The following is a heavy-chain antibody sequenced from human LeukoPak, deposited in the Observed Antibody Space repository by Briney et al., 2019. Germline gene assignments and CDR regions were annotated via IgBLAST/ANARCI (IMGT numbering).Heavy chain of an antibody. CDR1: DDSIISSDYY. CDR2: IYHSGST. J-gene: IGHJ3*02. D-gene: IGHD1-26*01. CDR3: AGRVGDSAFDI. Sequence: PSETLSLTCAVSDDSIISSDYYWGWIRQPPGKGLEWIGTIYHSGSTEYNPSLKSRVAIFVDTSKNQFSLILHSVAAADTAVYYCAGRVGDSAFDIWGPGTMVTVSS. V-gene: IGHV4-39*01.